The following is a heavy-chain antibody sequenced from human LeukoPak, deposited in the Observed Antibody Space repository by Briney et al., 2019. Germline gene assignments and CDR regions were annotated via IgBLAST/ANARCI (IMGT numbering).Heavy chain of an antibody. V-gene: IGHV6-1*01. D-gene: IGHD1-14*01. CDR3: ARDPRTPAFDY. Sequence: SQTLSLTCAVSGDSFSSNSAAWSWVRQSPSRGVEWLGSTYYRSKSYYDYPVSVKSRITIIPDTSKNQFSLQLNSVTPEDTAVYYCARDPRTPAFDYWGQGTLVTVSS. CDR2: TYYRSKSYY. CDR1: GDSFSSNSAA. J-gene: IGHJ4*02.